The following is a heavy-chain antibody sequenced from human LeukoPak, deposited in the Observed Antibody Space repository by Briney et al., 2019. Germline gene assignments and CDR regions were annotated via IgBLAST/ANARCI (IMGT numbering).Heavy chain of an antibody. J-gene: IGHJ3*02. Sequence: SETLSLTCTVSGGSISSYYWSWIRQPPGKGLEWIGRVFTSGIISGNTNYNPSLKSRVTMSVDTSKNQFSLKLSSVTAADTAVYYCARVADYGGNLDAFDIWGQGTMVTVSS. CDR1: GGSISSYY. CDR3: ARVADYGGNLDAFDI. D-gene: IGHD4-23*01. CDR2: VFTSGIISGNT. V-gene: IGHV4-4*07.